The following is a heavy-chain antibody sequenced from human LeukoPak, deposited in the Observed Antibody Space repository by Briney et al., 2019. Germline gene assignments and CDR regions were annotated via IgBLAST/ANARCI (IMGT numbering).Heavy chain of an antibody. Sequence: ASVKVSCKASGYTFTDYYMHWVRQAPGQGFEWMGWINPNSGDTNYATKFQGRVTMTRDTSISSAHMERSRLRSDDTAVYYCARANFLYCSSTTCLFDYWGQGTLVIVSS. CDR1: GYTFTDYY. J-gene: IGHJ4*02. CDR3: ARANFLYCSSTTCLFDY. D-gene: IGHD2-2*01. V-gene: IGHV1-2*02. CDR2: INPNSGDT.